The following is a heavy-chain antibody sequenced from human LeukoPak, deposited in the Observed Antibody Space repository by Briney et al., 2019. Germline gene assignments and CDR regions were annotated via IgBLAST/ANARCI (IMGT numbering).Heavy chain of an antibody. CDR3: ARGSSDGWVVKPGDYYYYMDV. V-gene: IGHV4-31*03. D-gene: IGHD3-22*01. CDR1: GGSISSGGYY. J-gene: IGHJ6*03. CDR2: IYYSGST. Sequence: SQTLSLTCTVSGGSISSGGYYWSWIRQHPGKGLEWIGYIYYSGSTYYNPSLKSRVTISVDTSKNQFSLKLSSVTAADTAVYYCARGSSDGWVVKPGDYYYYMDVWGKGTTVTVSS.